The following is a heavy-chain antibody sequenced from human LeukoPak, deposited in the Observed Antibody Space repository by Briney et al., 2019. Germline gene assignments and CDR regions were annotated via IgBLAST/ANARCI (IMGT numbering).Heavy chain of an antibody. CDR2: INHSGST. D-gene: IGHD3-10*01. CDR1: GGSISSGTW. J-gene: IGHJ4*02. V-gene: IGHV4-4*02. CDR3: ARHPTYYYGSGSLPLFDY. Sequence: PSGTLSLTCAVSGGSISSGTWWSWIRQPPGKGLEWIGEINHSGSTNYNPSLKSRVTISVDTSKNQFSLKLSSVTAADTAVYYCARHPTYYYGSGSLPLFDYWGQGTLVTVSS.